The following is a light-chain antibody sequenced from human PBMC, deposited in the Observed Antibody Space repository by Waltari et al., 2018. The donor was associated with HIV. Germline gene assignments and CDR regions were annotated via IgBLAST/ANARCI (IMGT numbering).Light chain of an antibody. V-gene: IGKV4-1*01. J-gene: IGKJ2*03. CDR3: QQYYSTLYS. CDR2: WAS. CDR1: QSVVYNSNNKNY. Sequence: DIVMTQSPASLAVSLGERVTINCKSSQSVVYNSNNKNYLAWYQQKPRQPPKLLIYWASTRESGVPDRFSGSGSGTDFTLTISSLQAEDVAVYYCQQYYSTLYSFGQGTKLEIK.